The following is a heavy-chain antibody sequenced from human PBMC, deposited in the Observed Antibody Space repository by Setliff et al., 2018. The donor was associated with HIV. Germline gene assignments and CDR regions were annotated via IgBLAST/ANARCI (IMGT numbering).Heavy chain of an antibody. CDR3: VKGGDYNRWGFFDS. V-gene: IGHV3-23*01. CDR1: GLTFSTSA. CDR2: ISRSGVST. D-gene: IGHD4-4*01. J-gene: IGHJ4*02. Sequence: GGSLRLSCVVSGLTFSTSAMSWVRQGPGKGLHWVAGISRSGVSTHYADPVKGRFSISRDNSKNTLLLQMNSLRVEDTALYYCVKGGDYNRWGFFDSWGLGTLVTVSS.